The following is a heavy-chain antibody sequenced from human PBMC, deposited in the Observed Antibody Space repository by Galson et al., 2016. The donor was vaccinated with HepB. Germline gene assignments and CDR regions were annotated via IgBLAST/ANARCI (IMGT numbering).Heavy chain of an antibody. CDR1: GFTFNSYW. V-gene: IGHV3-7*04. CDR2: IKQDGSEK. CDR3: ARDRRPHYYHSWSSPTYFDY. J-gene: IGHJ4*02. D-gene: IGHD3-10*01. Sequence: SLRLSCAASGFTFNSYWVSWVRQAPGNGLEWVANIKQDGSEKYYVDSVKGRFTISRDNAKNPLYLQMNSLRAEDTAVYYCARDRRPHYYHSWSSPTYFDYWGQGTLVTVSS.